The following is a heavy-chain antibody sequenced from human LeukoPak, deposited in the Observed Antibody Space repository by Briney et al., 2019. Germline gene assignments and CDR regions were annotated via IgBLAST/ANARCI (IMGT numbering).Heavy chain of an antibody. CDR1: GFTLESHR. CDR2: IDGDGGRP. CDR3: SREIRAPPFVDAFDI. Sequence: GGSLRLSCEASGFTLESHRMHWVRQAPGKGLVWLSRIDGDGGRPTYADSVKGRFTFSRDSAKNTLYLQMTSLRDEDTAVYYCSREIRAPPFVDAFDIWGQGTMVTVSS. J-gene: IGHJ3*02. V-gene: IGHV3-74*01. D-gene: IGHD2/OR15-2a*01.